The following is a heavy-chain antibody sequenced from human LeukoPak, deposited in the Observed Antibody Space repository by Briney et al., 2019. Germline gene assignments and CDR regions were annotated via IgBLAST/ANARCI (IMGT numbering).Heavy chain of an antibody. J-gene: IGHJ5*02. CDR2: INHSGST. Sequence: SETLSLTCAVYGGSFSGYYWSRIRQPPGKGLEWIGEINHSGSTNYNPSLKSRVTISVDTSKNQFSLKLSSVTAADTAVYYCARVSGQSYYDFWSGYRVFDPWGQGTLVTVSS. V-gene: IGHV4-34*01. CDR3: ARVSGQSYYDFWSGYRVFDP. D-gene: IGHD3-3*01. CDR1: GGSFSGYY.